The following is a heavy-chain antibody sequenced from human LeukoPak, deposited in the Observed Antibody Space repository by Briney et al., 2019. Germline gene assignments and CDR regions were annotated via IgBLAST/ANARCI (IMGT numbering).Heavy chain of an antibody. CDR1: GFTFSSYA. J-gene: IGHJ4*02. D-gene: IGHD3-10*01. CDR3: ARARHSGSGTHHDY. CDR2: ISSNGGST. Sequence: GGSLRLSCAASGFTFSSYAMHWVRQAPGKGLEYVSAISSNGGSTYYANSVKGRFTISGDNSKNTLYLQMGSLRAEDMAVYYCARARHSGSGTHHDYWGQGTLVTVSS. V-gene: IGHV3-64*01.